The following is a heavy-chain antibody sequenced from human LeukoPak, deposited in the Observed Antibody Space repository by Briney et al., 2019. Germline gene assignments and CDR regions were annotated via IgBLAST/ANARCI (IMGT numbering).Heavy chain of an antibody. CDR2: ISLGGDIK. CDR1: GFTFSIYD. J-gene: IGHJ4*02. V-gene: IGHV3-30*01. Sequence: HPGGSLRLSCAASGFTFSIYDTHWVRQAPGKGLEWVAAISLGGDIKVYADSVQGRFTISRDNTKNTLYLEMNSLTPEDTAIYYCARDQVVGVPDYLDYWGQGTLVTVSS. CDR3: ARDQVVGVPDYLDY. D-gene: IGHD1-26*01.